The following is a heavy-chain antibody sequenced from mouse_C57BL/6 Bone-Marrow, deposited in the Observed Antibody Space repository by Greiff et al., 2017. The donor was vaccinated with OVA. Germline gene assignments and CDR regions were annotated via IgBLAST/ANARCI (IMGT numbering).Heavy chain of an antibody. CDR3: ASPLAVTTYLSF. CDR2: INPDSSTI. V-gene: IGHV4-1*01. Sequence: AASGIDFSRYWMSWVRRAPGKGLEWIGEINPDSSTINYAPSLKDKFIISRDNAKNTLYLQMSKVRSEDTALYYCASPLAVTTYLSFWGQGTLVTVSA. D-gene: IGHD2-5*01. CDR1: GIDFSRYW. J-gene: IGHJ3*01.